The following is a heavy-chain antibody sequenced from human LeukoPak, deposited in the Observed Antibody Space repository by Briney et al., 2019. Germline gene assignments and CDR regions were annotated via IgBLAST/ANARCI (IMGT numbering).Heavy chain of an antibody. CDR3: ARPSRRGSNPRHLYYHYYLDG. V-gene: IGHV1-18*01. J-gene: IGHJ6*03. D-gene: IGHD4-11*01. CDR1: GYTFTSYG. CDR2: ISAYNGNT. Sequence: ASVKVSCKASGYTFTSYGISWVRQAPGQGLEWMGWISAYNGNTNYAQKLQGRVTMTTDTSTSTAYMELRSLRSDETAVYYCARPSRRGSNPRHLYYHYYLDGLGKGTTVTVSS.